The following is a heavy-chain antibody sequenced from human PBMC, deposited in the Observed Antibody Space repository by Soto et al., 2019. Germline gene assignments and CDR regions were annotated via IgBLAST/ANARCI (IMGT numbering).Heavy chain of an antibody. Sequence: ASVEVSCKASGYTFTSYYMHWVRQAPGQGLEWMGIINPSGGSTSYAQKFQGRVTMTRDTSTSTVYMELSSLRSEDTAVYYCARPHGSGRIDYGMDVWGQGTTVTVSS. CDR2: INPSGGST. D-gene: IGHD3-10*01. CDR1: GYTFTSYY. V-gene: IGHV1-46*01. J-gene: IGHJ6*02. CDR3: ARPHGSGRIDYGMDV.